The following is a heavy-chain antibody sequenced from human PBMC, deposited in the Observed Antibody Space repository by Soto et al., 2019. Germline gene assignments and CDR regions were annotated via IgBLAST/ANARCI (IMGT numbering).Heavy chain of an antibody. J-gene: IGHJ6*02. Sequence: SETLSLTCTVTGRSMTSGDQYWTWIRHRPGEGLEWFGYINHRGSLYYNPSLKSRVSMSVDTSKNQVSLNLSSVTAADKAVYYCARERPQRQGRNMDVWGQGTTVTVSS. CDR1: GRSMTSGDQY. D-gene: IGHD1-1*01. V-gene: IGHV4-31*03. CDR2: INHRGSL. CDR3: ARERPQRQGRNMDV.